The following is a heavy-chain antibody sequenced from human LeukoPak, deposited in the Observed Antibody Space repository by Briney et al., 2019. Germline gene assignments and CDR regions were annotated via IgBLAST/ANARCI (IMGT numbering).Heavy chain of an antibody. CDR1: GYTFTDYY. CDR2: INPKSGGA. Sequence: ASVKVSCKASGYTFTDYYMHWVRQAPGQGLEWMGWINPKSGGADYAQKFQGRVTLTRETSISTAYMELRRLRSDDRAVFNCSIDFGYWGQGTLVTVFS. J-gene: IGHJ4*02. V-gene: IGHV1-2*02. CDR3: SIDFGY.